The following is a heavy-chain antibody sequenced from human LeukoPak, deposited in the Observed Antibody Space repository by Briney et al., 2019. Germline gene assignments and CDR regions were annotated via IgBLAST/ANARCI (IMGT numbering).Heavy chain of an antibody. CDR2: ISSSSSYK. Sequence: PAGTLSLSCAASGFTFSSYSMNWVRQAPGKGLEWVSSISSSSSYKYYADPVKGLFTISTNNTKNSSYLQMNSLRAEDAAVYYYAKAGGCPISPAWGTKLFDYWGQGTLVTVSS. CDR3: AKAGGCPISPAWGTKLFDY. V-gene: IGHV3-21*01. J-gene: IGHJ4*02. D-gene: IGHD1-14*01. CDR1: GFTFSSYS.